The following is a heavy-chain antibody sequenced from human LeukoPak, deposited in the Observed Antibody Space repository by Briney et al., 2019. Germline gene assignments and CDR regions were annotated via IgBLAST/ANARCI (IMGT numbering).Heavy chain of an antibody. J-gene: IGHJ4*02. Sequence: GGSLRLSCAASGFTFSNYWMSWVRQAPGKGLEWVANIKEDGSETYYVDSVKGRFTISRDNAKKSLYLQINSRRAEDTAVYYCARDLWVYGVFDYWGQGTLVTVSS. CDR1: GFTFSNYW. CDR3: ARDLWVYGVFDY. V-gene: IGHV3-7*01. CDR2: IKEDGSET. D-gene: IGHD4-17*01.